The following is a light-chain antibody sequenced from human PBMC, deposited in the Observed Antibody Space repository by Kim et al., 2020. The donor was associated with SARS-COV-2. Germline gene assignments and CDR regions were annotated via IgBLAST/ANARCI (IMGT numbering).Light chain of an antibody. CDR1: SSDVGGYNY. J-gene: IGLJ3*02. Sequence: SPGQSSTISCTGTSSDVGGYNYVSWYQQHPGKAPKLMIYDVSKRPSGVPDRFSGSKSGNTASLTISGLQAEDEADYYCFSYAGSWVFGGGTQLTVL. CDR3: FSYAGSWV. V-gene: IGLV2-11*01. CDR2: DVS.